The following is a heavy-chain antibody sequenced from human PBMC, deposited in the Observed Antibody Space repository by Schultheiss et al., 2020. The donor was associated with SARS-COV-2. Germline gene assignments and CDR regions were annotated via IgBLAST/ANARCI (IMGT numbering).Heavy chain of an antibody. CDR3: ATYYDSSGYLDY. V-gene: IGHV4-59*01. D-gene: IGHD3-22*01. CDR2: IYYSGST. J-gene: IGHJ4*02. Sequence: SETLSLTCAVYGGSFSGFFWRWIRQHPGKGLEWIGYIYYSGSTNYSPSLKSRVTILVDTTKNQPSLKLSSVTAADTAVYYCATYYDSSGYLDYWGQGTQVTVSS. CDR1: GGSFSGFF.